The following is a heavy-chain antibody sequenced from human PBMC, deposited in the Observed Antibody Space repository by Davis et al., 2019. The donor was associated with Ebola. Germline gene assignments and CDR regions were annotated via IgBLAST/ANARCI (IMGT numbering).Heavy chain of an antibody. CDR1: GYTFTGYY. J-gene: IGHJ6*02. CDR3: ARESIAARRYYYGMDV. CDR2: INPNSGGT. Sequence: ASVKVSCKASGYTFTGYYMHWVRQAPGQGLEWMGWINPNSGGTNYAQKFQGWVTITRDTSISTAYMELSRLRSDDTAVYYCARESIAARRYYYGMDVWGQGTTVTVSS. D-gene: IGHD6-6*01. V-gene: IGHV1-2*04.